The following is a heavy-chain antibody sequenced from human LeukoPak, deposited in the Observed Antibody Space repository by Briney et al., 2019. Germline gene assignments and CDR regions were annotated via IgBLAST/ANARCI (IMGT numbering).Heavy chain of an antibody. J-gene: IGHJ3*02. V-gene: IGHV4-39*07. D-gene: IGHD6-19*01. CDR1: GGSISSSPYY. CDR3: AREGGAVAGPNDAFDI. CDR2: IYYSGST. Sequence: SETLSLTCTVSGGSISSSPYYWGWIRQPPGKGLEWIGSIYYSGSTYYNPSLKSRVTISVDTSKNQFSLKLSSVTAADTAVYYCAREGGAVAGPNDAFDIWGQGTMVTVSS.